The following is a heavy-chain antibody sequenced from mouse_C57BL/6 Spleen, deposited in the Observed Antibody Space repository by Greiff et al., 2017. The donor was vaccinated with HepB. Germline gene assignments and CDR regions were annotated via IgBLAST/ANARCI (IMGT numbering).Heavy chain of an antibody. V-gene: IGHV5-6*01. CDR3: YRHPITTRVYYFDY. CDR1: GFTFSSYG. D-gene: IGHD1-2*01. CDR2: ISSGGSYT. Sequence: EVKVVESGGDLVKPGGSLKLSCAASGFTFSSYGMSWVRQTPDKRLEWVATISSGGSYTYYTDSVKGRFTIPTDNAKNTLYLQVSSLTSEDTAMYYWYRHPITTRVYYFDYWGKGTTHTVSS. J-gene: IGHJ2*01.